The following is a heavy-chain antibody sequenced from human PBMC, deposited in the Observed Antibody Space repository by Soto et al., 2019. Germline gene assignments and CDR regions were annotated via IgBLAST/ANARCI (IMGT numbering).Heavy chain of an antibody. CDR1: GFTFSSYE. V-gene: IGHV3-48*03. Sequence: AGGSLRLSCAASGFTFSSYEMNWVRQAPGKGLEWVSYISSSGSTIYYADSVKGRFTISRDNAKNSLYLQMNSLRAEDTAVYYCARDCSSTSCEISMDVWGQGTTVTVSS. D-gene: IGHD2-2*01. J-gene: IGHJ6*02. CDR3: ARDCSSTSCEISMDV. CDR2: ISSSGSTI.